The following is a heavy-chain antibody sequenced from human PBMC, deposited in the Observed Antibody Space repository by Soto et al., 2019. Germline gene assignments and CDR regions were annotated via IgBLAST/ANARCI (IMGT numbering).Heavy chain of an antibody. J-gene: IGHJ4*02. Sequence: SETLSLTCTVSGGSVSSGSYYWYWIRQPPGKGLEWIAYISYSGSSSYNSSLKSRVTISVDTSKNQFSLNLSSVTAADTAVYYCARGVRLILGYWGQGTLVTVSS. V-gene: IGHV4-61*01. CDR1: GGSVSSGSYY. D-gene: IGHD3-16*01. CDR2: ISYSGSS. CDR3: ARGVRLILGY.